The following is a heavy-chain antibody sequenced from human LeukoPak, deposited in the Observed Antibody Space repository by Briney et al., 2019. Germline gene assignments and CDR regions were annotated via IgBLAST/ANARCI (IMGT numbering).Heavy chain of an antibody. Sequence: PGGSLRLSCAASGFTFSSYWMHWVRQAPGKGLVWVSRIKSDGSGTTYADSVKGRFTISRDNAKNTLYLQMNSLRAEDTAVYFCAREFRKPSTGDWGQGTRDPVSS. J-gene: IGHJ4*02. CDR1: GFTFSSYW. CDR3: AREFRKPSTGD. V-gene: IGHV3-74*01. CDR2: IKSDGSGT. D-gene: IGHD1-14*01.